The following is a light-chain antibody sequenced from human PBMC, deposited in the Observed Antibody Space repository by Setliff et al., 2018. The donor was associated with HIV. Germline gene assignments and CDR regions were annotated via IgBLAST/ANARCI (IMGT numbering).Light chain of an antibody. Sequence: QSVLTQPRSVSGSPGQSVTISCTGTSSVVGASNSVSWYQHHPGKAPKVIIYDVSDRPSGVPDRFSGSKSGNTASLTISGLQAEDEADYYCSSFAGRLHVFGTGTKVT. V-gene: IGLV2-11*01. CDR3: SSFAGRLHV. J-gene: IGLJ1*01. CDR2: DVS. CDR1: SSVVGASNS.